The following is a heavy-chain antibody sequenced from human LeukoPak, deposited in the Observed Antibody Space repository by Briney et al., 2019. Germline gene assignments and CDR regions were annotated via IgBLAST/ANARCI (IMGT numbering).Heavy chain of an antibody. D-gene: IGHD4-17*01. V-gene: IGHV3-74*01. CDR1: GFTFSNYW. CDR3: ARDPNGDYNGTFDM. J-gene: IGHJ3*02. Sequence: GGSLRLSCAASGFTFSNYWLHWVRQAPGKGLVWVSRINTDGSSTSYADSVKGRFTISRDNAKNTLYLQMNSLRAEDTAVYYCARDPNGDYNGTFDMWGRGTMVSVSS. CDR2: INTDGSST.